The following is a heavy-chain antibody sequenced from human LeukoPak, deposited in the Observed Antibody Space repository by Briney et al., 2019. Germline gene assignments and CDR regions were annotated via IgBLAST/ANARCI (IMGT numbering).Heavy chain of an antibody. CDR2: MYYSEGT. V-gene: IGHV4-59*01. CDR1: GGSFSGYY. CDR3: ARVGSGSFDY. D-gene: IGHD1-1*01. J-gene: IGHJ4*02. Sequence: NSSETLSLTCAVYGGSFSGYYWTWIRQPPGKGLEWIGYMYYSEGTNYNPSLKSRITTSLDTSKNQFSLKLSSVTAADTAVYYCARVGSGSFDYWGQGTLVTVSS.